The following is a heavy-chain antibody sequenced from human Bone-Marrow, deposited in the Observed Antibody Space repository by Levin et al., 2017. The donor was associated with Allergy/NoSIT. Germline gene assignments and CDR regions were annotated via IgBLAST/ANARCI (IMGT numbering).Heavy chain of an antibody. CDR2: INPKSGGT. Sequence: GESLKISCKASGYPFTGYYLHWVRQAPGQGLEWMGWINPKSGGTRFARKFLGRVTLTTDTSTNTVYMELSRLTSDDTAMYFCAREGGSATSSNNLDNWFDPWGQGTVVTVSS. D-gene: IGHD1-1*01. J-gene: IGHJ5*02. CDR1: GYPFTGYY. CDR3: AREGGSATSSNNLDNWFDP. V-gene: IGHV1-2*02.